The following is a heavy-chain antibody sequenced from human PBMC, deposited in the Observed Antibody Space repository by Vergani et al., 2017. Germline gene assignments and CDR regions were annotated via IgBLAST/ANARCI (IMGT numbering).Heavy chain of an antibody. D-gene: IGHD6-13*01. J-gene: IGHJ4*02. Sequence: QVQLQESGPGLVTPSETLSLTCTVSGGSISSYYWSWIRQPPGKGREWIGYFYYSGSTNYNPSLKSRVPVSVDTSKNQFDLKLSSVTAADTAVYYCARRYAGAEGIFDYWGQGTLVTVSS. V-gene: IGHV4-59*08. CDR1: GGSISSYY. CDR2: FYYSGST. CDR3: ARRYAGAEGIFDY.